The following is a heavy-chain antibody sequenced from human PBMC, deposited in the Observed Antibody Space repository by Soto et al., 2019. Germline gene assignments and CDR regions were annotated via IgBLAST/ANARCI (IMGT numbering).Heavy chain of an antibody. CDR2: IYYSGST. D-gene: IGHD6-19*01. Sequence: QLQLQESGPGLVKPSETLSLTCTVSGGSISSSSYYWGWIRQPPGKGLEWIGSIYYSGSTYYNPSLKSRVTTSVDTSKNQFSLKLSSVTAADTAVYYCARLDRGWYFDYWGQGTLVTVSS. V-gene: IGHV4-39*01. CDR1: GGSISSSSYY. J-gene: IGHJ4*02. CDR3: ARLDRGWYFDY.